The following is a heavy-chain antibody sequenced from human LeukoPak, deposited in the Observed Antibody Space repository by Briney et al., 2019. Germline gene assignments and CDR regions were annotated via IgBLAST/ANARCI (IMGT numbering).Heavy chain of an antibody. V-gene: IGHV3-30*03. CDR1: GFTFSSYG. D-gene: IGHD2-15*01. Sequence: GGSLRLSCAASGFTFSSYGMHWVRQAPGKGLEWVAVISYDGSNKYYADSVKGRFTISRDNSKNTLYLQMNSLRAEDTAVYYCTLGFCSGGTCYSIDYWGQGTLVTVSS. J-gene: IGHJ4*02. CDR3: TLGFCSGGTCYSIDY. CDR2: ISYDGSNK.